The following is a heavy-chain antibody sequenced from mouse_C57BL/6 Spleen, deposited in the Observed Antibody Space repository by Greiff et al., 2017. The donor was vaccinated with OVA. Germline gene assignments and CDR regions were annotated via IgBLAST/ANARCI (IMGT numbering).Heavy chain of an antibody. D-gene: IGHD1-1*01. J-gene: IGHJ4*01. CDR1: GFTFSDYG. CDR2: ISSGSSTI. Sequence: EVKLVESGGGLVKPGGSLKLSCAASGFTFSDYGMHWVRQAPEKGLEWVAYISSGSSTIYYADTVKGRFTISRDNAKNTLFLQMSSLRSEDTAMYYCARSGYGSSYAMDYWGQGTSVTVSS. CDR3: ARSGYGSSYAMDY. V-gene: IGHV5-17*01.